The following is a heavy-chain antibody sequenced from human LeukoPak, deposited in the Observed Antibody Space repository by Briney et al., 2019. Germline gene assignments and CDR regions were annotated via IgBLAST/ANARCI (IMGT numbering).Heavy chain of an antibody. D-gene: IGHD6-13*01. Sequence: SQTLSLTCAISGDSVSSNSAAWNWIRQSPSRGLEWLGRTYYRSKWYNDYAVSVKSRITINPDTSKNQFSLQLNSVTPEDTAVYYCARVSSSWYRRTYYFDYWAREPWSPSPQ. CDR1: GDSVSSNSAA. CDR2: TYYRSKWYN. V-gene: IGHV6-1*01. J-gene: IGHJ4*02. CDR3: ARVSSSWYRRTYYFDY.